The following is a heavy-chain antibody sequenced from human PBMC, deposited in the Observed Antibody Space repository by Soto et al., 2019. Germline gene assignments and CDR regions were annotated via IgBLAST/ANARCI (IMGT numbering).Heavy chain of an antibody. CDR1: GFTFSSYA. D-gene: IGHD2-2*03. CDR3: AKDIQFGYCSSTSCATFDY. J-gene: IGHJ4*02. Sequence: GGSLRLSCAASGFTFSSYAMSWVRQAPGKGLEWVLAISGSGGSTYYSDSVKGRFTISRDNSKNTLYLQMNSLRAEDTAVYYCAKDIQFGYCSSTSCATFDYWGQGTLVTVSS. CDR2: ISGSGGST. V-gene: IGHV3-23*01.